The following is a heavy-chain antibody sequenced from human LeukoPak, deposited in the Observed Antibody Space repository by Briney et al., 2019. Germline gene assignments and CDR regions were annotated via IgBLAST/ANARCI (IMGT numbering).Heavy chain of an antibody. CDR3: ARARGYGSGSYYFDY. CDR2: IYTSGST. J-gene: IGHJ4*02. CDR1: GYSISSSYY. Sequence: SETLCLTCTVSGYSISSSYYWSWIRQPAGKGLEWIGRIYTSGSTNYNPSLKSRVTMSVDTSKNQFSLKLSSVTAADTAVYYCARARGYGSGSYYFDYWGQGTLVTVSS. V-gene: IGHV4-4*07. D-gene: IGHD3-10*01.